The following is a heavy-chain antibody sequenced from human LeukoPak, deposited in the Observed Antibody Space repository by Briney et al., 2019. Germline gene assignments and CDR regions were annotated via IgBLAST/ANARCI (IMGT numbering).Heavy chain of an antibody. CDR3: AKDILRLLGFASPWPIDF. V-gene: IGHV3-30*02. J-gene: IGHJ4*02. Sequence: GGSLRLSCAASGFTFSRNWMSWVRQAPGKGLEWVAFIRNDGTSKYYADSVKGRFIISKDNSRNTLYLQMYSLRPDDTALYYCAKDILRLLGFASPWPIDFWGQGTLVRVSS. D-gene: IGHD3-3*02. CDR2: IRNDGTSK. CDR1: GFTFSRNW.